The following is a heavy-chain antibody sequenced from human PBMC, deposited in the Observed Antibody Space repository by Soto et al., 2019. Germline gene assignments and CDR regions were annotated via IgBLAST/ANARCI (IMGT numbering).Heavy chain of an antibody. J-gene: IGHJ5*02. CDR1: GGSFGDYY. D-gene: IGHD6-6*01. Sequence: QVQLQQWGAGLLKPSETLSLTCAVYGGSFGDYYWTWIRQPPGEGLEWIGEINHTGSTNSNPSLKSRVTISLDTSKNQSSLRLSSVTAADTAVYYCARAAIAASGRPWLDPWGQGTLVTVSS. V-gene: IGHV4-34*01. CDR3: ARAAIAASGRPWLDP. CDR2: INHTGST.